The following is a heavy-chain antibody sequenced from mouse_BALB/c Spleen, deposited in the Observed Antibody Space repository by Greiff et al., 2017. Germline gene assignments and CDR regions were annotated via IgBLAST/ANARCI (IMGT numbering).Heavy chain of an antibody. CDR2: ISSGGGNT. CDR1: GFTFSSYT. CDR3: ARGGDENYFDY. Sequence: EVQLVESGGGLVKPGGSLKLSCAASGFTFSSYTMSWVRQTPEKRLEWVATISSGGGNTYYPDSVKGRFTISRDNAKNNLYLQMSSLRSEDTALYYCARGGDENYFDYWGQGTTLTVSS. J-gene: IGHJ2*01. D-gene: IGHD3-3*01. V-gene: IGHV5-9*03.